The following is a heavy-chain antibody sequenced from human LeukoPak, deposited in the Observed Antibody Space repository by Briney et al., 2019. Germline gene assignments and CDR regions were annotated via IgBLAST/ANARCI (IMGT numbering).Heavy chain of an antibody. CDR1: GFTLSSYA. D-gene: IGHD1-7*01. J-gene: IGHJ6*03. CDR3: AKDASWGTTGYTDV. V-gene: IGHV3-23*01. Sequence: PGGSLRLSCAASGFTLSSYAMTWVRQAPGKGLEWVSVISGSVYTTYYADSVKGRFTISRDNSKNTLYLQMNSLRAEDTAVYYCAKDASWGTTGYTDVWGKGTTVTVSS. CDR2: ISGSVYTT.